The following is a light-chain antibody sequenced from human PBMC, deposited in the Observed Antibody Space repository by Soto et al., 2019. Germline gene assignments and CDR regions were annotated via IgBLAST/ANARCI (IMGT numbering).Light chain of an antibody. Sequence: EIVLTQSPGTLSLSPGERATLSCRASQSVSSNYLAWYQQKPGQAPRLLIYGASSRATGIPDRFSGSGSGTDFTLTISRLEPEDFAVYYCQHYGSSPETFGQGIRLEIK. CDR3: QHYGSSPET. V-gene: IGKV3-20*01. CDR2: GAS. J-gene: IGKJ5*01. CDR1: QSVSSNY.